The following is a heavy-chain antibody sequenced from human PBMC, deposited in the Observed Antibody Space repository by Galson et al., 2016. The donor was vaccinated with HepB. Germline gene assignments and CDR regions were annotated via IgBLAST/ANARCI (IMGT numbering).Heavy chain of an antibody. D-gene: IGHD2/OR15-2a*01. J-gene: IGHJ4*02. CDR2: ESMDGRRK. Sequence: SLRLSCAGSGFTFSNYGMHWVRQAPAKGLEWVAAESMDGRRKFYADSVKGRFTISRDNSNNMLFLQMSSLRADDTAVYYCAKRHEYCPAVGCSVDYWGQGTLVSVSS. CDR1: GFTFSNYG. V-gene: IGHV3-30*18. CDR3: AKRHEYCPAVGCSVDY.